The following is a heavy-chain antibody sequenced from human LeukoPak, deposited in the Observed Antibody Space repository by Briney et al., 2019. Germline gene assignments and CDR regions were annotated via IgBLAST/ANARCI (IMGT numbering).Heavy chain of an antibody. CDR2: IYSGGST. Sequence: PGGSLRLSCAASGFTVSSNYMSWVRQAPGKGRGWVSVIYSGGSTYYADSVKGRFTISRDNSKNTLYLQMNSLRAEDTAVYYCARLAVVVAAYFDYWGQGTLVTVSS. CDR1: GFTVSSNY. D-gene: IGHD2-15*01. J-gene: IGHJ4*02. V-gene: IGHV3-53*01. CDR3: ARLAVVVAAYFDY.